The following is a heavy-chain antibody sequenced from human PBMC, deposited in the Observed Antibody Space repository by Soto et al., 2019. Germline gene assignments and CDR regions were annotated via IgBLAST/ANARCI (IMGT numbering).Heavy chain of an antibody. J-gene: IGHJ4*02. D-gene: IGHD3-22*01. V-gene: IGHV3-33*01. CDR1: GFTFSSYG. CDR3: ARDPGGLDSSRFDY. Sequence: QVQLVESGGGVVQPGRSLRLSCAASGFTFSSYGMHWVRQAPGKGLEWVAVIWYDGSNKYYADSVKGRFTISRDNSKNPVYLQINSFGAEDSAVYYWARDPGGLDSSRFDYGGKGSVVAVAS. CDR2: IWYDGSNK.